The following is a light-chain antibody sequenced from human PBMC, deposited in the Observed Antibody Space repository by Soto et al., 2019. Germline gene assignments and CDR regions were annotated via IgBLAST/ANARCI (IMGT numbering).Light chain of an antibody. CDR2: DAS. CDR1: QSISGW. CDR3: QQYNNWPPSMYT. Sequence: DIQMTQSPSTLSASVGDRVTITCRASQSISGWLAWYQQKPGKAPRLLIFDASTLESGVPSRFSGSGSGTEFTLTISSLQSEDFAVYYCQQYNNWPPSMYTFGQGTKLEIK. V-gene: IGKV1-5*01. J-gene: IGKJ2*01.